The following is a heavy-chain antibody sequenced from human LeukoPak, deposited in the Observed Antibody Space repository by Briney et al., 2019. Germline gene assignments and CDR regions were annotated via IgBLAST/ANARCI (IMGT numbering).Heavy chain of an antibody. V-gene: IGHV5-51*01. Sequence: GESLKISCKGSGYSFATYWIAWVRQMPGKGLEWMGIIYPEDSGTRHSPSFEGQVTISADRSITTAYLQWSSLKVSDTAMYYCARTYYYDSSGYRPDSWGQGTLVTVSS. CDR3: ARTYYYDSSGYRPDS. D-gene: IGHD3-22*01. CDR2: IYPEDSGT. CDR1: GYSFATYW. J-gene: IGHJ4*02.